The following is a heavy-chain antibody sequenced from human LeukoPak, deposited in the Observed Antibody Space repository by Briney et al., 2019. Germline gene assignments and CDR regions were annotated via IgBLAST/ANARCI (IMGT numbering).Heavy chain of an antibody. CDR1: GFTFNYYA. CDR2: ISGSDGNT. J-gene: IGHJ3*01. D-gene: IGHD1-26*01. CDR3: TKDTFRSGHPLWSAFDV. V-gene: IGHV3-23*01. Sequence: GGSLRLSCAASGFTFNYYAMSWVRQVPGKGLEWVSSISGSDGNTHYADSVKGRFAISRDNSKNTLHLQMNSLRSEDTAIYYCTKDTFRSGHPLWSAFDVWGQGTMVTVSS.